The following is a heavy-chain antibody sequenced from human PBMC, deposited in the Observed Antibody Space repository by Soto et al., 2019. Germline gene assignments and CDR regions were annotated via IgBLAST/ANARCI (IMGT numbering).Heavy chain of an antibody. Sequence: SETLSLTCTVPGGSISNYFCNWIRQPAGKGLEWIGRIDNSGSTNYNPSLKSRITMSADTSRNQFSLKLNSVTAADTAVYYCARGGQDFWSGPFDYWGQGALVTVSS. J-gene: IGHJ4*02. CDR3: ARGGQDFWSGPFDY. CDR1: GGSISNYF. V-gene: IGHV4-4*07. CDR2: IDNSGST. D-gene: IGHD3-3*01.